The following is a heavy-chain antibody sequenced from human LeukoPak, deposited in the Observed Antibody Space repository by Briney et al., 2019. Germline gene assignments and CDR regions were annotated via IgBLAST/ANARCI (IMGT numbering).Heavy chain of an antibody. V-gene: IGHV3-30*18. CDR2: ISYDGSNK. Sequence: GGSLRLSCAASGFTFSSYGMHWVRQAPGKGLEWVAVISYDGSNKYYADSVKGRFTISRDNSKNTLYLQMNSLRAEDTAVYYCANGEGADYWGQGTLVTVSS. CDR1: GFTFSSYG. CDR3: ANGEGADY. D-gene: IGHD2-21*01. J-gene: IGHJ4*02.